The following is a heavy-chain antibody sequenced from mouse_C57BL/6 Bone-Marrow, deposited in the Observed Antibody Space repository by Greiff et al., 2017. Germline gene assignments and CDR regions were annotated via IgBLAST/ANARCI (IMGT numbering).Heavy chain of an antibody. CDR2: IDPENGDT. Sequence: VQLQPSGAELVRPGASVKLSCTASGFNIKDDYMHWVKQRPEQGLEWIGWIDPENGDTEYASKFQGKATITSDTSSNAAYMQLSSLTSEDTAVYYWTPGHDYDVDYWGQGTTLTVSS. J-gene: IGHJ2*01. CDR3: TPGHDYDVDY. D-gene: IGHD2-4*01. V-gene: IGHV14-4*01. CDR1: GFNIKDDY.